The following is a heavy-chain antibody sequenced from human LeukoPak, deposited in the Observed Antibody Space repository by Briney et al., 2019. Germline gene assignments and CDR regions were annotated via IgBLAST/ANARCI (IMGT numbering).Heavy chain of an antibody. D-gene: IGHD6-19*01. J-gene: IGHJ5*02. V-gene: IGHV6-1*01. Sequence: SQTLSLTCAISGDSVSSYNIAWTWSRQSPSRGLEWLGRTYYRSKWYNDYAVSVKSRISINPDTSKNQFSLQLNSVTPEDTAVYYCARWLHEAKWFDQWGQGTLVTVSS. CDR2: TYYRSKWYN. CDR3: ARWLHEAKWFDQ. CDR1: GDSVSSYNIA.